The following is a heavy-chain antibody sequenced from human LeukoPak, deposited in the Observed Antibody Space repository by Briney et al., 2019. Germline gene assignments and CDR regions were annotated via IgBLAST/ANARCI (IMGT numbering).Heavy chain of an antibody. CDR2: IKSKTDGGTT. CDR1: GGSFSGYY. CDR3: LYDILTVDDAFDI. V-gene: IGHV3-15*01. Sequence: ETLSLTCAVYGGSFSGYYWSWIRQPPGKGLEWLGRIKSKTDGGTTDYAAPVKGRFTISRDDSKNTLYLQMNSLKTEDTAVYYCLYDILTVDDAFDIWGQGTMVTVSS. J-gene: IGHJ3*02. D-gene: IGHD3-9*01.